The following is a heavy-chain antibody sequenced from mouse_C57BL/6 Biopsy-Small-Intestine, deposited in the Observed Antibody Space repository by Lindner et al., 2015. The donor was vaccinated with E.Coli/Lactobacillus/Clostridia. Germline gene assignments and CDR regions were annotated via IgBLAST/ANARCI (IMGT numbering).Heavy chain of an antibody. Sequence: VQLQESGAELARPGASVKMSCKASGYTFTSYTMHWVKQRPGQGLEWIGYINPSSGYTKYNQKFKDKATLTADKSSSTAYMQLSSLTSEDSAVYYCASNYYGSSWFAYWGQGTLVTASA. CDR1: GYTFTSYT. CDR2: INPSSGYT. CDR3: ASNYYGSSWFAY. V-gene: IGHV1-4*01. J-gene: IGHJ3*01. D-gene: IGHD1-1*01.